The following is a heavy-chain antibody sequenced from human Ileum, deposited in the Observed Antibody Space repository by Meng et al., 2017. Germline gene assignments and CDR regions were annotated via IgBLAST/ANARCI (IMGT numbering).Heavy chain of an antibody. CDR1: GYTFTDYY. J-gene: IGHJ4*02. CDR2: INPNSGAT. V-gene: IGHV1-2*06. CDR3: ARSGESGSGSYYNDTDY. D-gene: IGHD3-10*01. Sequence: QVQLAQSGAEVKKPGASVKVSCKASGYTFTDYYIPWVRQAPGQGLEWMGRINPNSGATNYAQKFQGRVTLTSDTSISTVYMELSRLRSDDTAVYYCARSGESGSGSYYNDTDYWGQGTLVTVSS.